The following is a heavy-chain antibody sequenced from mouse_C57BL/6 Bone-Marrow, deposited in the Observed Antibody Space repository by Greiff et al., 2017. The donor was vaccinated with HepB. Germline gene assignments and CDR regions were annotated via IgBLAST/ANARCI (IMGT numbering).Heavy chain of an antibody. J-gene: IGHJ4*01. CDR1: GFSLTSYG. CDR2: IWGDGST. V-gene: IGHV2-3*01. CDR3: AKLDRGAMDY. Sequence: VQLKESGPGLVAPSQSLSITCTVSGFSLTSYGVSWVRQPPGKGLEWLGVIWGDGSTNYHSAHISRLITSKDNSKNQVFLKLNSRQTDDTTTYYWAKLDRGAMDYWGQGTSVTVSS.